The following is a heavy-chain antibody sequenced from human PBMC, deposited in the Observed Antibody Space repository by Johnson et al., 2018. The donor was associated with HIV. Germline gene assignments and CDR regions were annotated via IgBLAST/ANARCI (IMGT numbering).Heavy chain of an antibody. CDR2: IKQDGSEK. CDR3: AKDRSGWYEVGPYDAFDI. V-gene: IGHV3-7*03. D-gene: IGHD6-19*01. CDR1: GFTFSSYW. Sequence: VQLVESGGGLVQPGGSLRLSCAASGFTFSSYWMSWVRQAPGQGLEWVANIKQDGSEKYYVDSVKGRFTISRDNAKNSLSLQMNSLRAEDTALYYCAKDRSGWYEVGPYDAFDIWGQGTMVTVSS. J-gene: IGHJ3*02.